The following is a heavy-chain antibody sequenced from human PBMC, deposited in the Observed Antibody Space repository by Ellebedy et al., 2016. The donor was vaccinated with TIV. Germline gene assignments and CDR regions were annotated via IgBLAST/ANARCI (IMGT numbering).Heavy chain of an antibody. J-gene: IGHJ4*02. CDR1: GFTFSSYW. D-gene: IGHD3-10*01. CDR2: IKQDGSEK. Sequence: GESLKISXAASGFTFSSYWMSWVRQAPGKGLEWVANIKQDGSEKYYVDSVKGRFTISRDNAKNSLYLQMNSLRAEDTAVYYCARETYGSGSFFDYWGQGTLVTVSS. CDR3: ARETYGSGSFFDY. V-gene: IGHV3-7*01.